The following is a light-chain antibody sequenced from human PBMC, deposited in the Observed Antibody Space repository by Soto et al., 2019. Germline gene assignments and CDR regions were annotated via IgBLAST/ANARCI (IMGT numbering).Light chain of an antibody. Sequence: DIQMTQSPSTLSASVGDRVIMTCRASQSISGWLAWYQQRPGKAPKLLIYDASMLESGVPSRFSGTESGTEFTLVISSLQPDDSATYYCQQYKSLYTFGQGTKLEIK. J-gene: IGKJ2*01. CDR1: QSISGW. CDR3: QQYKSLYT. V-gene: IGKV1-5*01. CDR2: DAS.